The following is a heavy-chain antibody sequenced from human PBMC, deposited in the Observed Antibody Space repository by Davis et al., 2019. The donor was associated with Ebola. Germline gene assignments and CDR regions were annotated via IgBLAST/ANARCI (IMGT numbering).Heavy chain of an antibody. CDR3: ARTGSGYQLDY. V-gene: IGHV1-46*01. CDR2: INPSGGST. CDR1: GYTFTSYY. Sequence: AASVKVSCKASGYTFTSYYMHWVRQAPGQGLEWMGIINPSGGSTSYAQKFQGRVTMTRDTSTSTAYMELRSLRSDDTAVYYCARTGSGYQLDYWGQGTLVTVSS. D-gene: IGHD3-22*01. J-gene: IGHJ4*02.